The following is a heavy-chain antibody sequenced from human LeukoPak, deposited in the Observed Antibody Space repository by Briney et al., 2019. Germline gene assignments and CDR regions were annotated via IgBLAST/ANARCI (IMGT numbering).Heavy chain of an antibody. J-gene: IGHJ5*02. D-gene: IGHD2-2*01. CDR2: INHSGST. V-gene: IGHV4-34*01. CDR1: GESFSAYS. CDR3: TRERSTPGINWFDP. Sequence: SETLSLTCAVYGESFSAYSWNWIRQSPGKGLEWIGEINHSGSTNYDPSLKSRVTISVDTSKNQTSKRQFSLKLNSVTAADTAVYYCTRERSTPGINWFDPWGQGTLVTVSS.